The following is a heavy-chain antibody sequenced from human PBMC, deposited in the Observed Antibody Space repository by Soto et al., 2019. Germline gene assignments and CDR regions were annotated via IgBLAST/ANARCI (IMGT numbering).Heavy chain of an antibody. V-gene: IGHV1-69*13. CDR3: ARGYSNYVWYFDL. J-gene: IGHJ2*01. CDR2: IIPIFGTA. CDR1: GGTFSSYA. Sequence: SVNVSCKASGGTFSSYAISWVRQAPGQGLGWMGGIIPIFGTANYAQKFQGRVTITADESTSTAYMELSSLRSEDTAVYYCARGYSNYVWYFDLWGRGTLVTVSS. D-gene: IGHD4-4*01.